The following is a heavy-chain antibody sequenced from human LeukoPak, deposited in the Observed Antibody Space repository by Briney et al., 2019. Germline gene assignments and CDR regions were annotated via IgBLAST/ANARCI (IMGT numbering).Heavy chain of an antibody. J-gene: IGHJ4*02. CDR2: IPLTGLT. CDR3: SRENGAFSPFGC. CDR1: GGSISNTNW. D-gene: IGHD2-8*01. Sequence: KPSGTLSLTCGVSGGSISNTNWWSWVRQPPGQGLEWIGEIPLTGLTHYNPSLESRVTVSLDKSKNQLSLNLTSVTAADTAVYYCSRENGAFSPFGCWGQGTLVTVLS. V-gene: IGHV4-4*02.